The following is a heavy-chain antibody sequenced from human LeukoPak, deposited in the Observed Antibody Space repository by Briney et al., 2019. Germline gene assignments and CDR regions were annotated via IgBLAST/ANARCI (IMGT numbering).Heavy chain of an antibody. CDR2: IKQDGSEK. V-gene: IGHV3-7*03. D-gene: IGHD1-1*01. CDR1: GFTFSSYW. CDR3: TRDRLINWSNQYYYYYGMDV. Sequence: PGGSLRLSCAASGFTFSSYWMSWVRQAPGKGLEWVANIKQDGSEKYYVDSVKGRFTISRDNAKNSLYLQMNSLKTEDTAVYYCTRDRLINWSNQYYYYYGMDVWGQGTTVTVSS. J-gene: IGHJ6*02.